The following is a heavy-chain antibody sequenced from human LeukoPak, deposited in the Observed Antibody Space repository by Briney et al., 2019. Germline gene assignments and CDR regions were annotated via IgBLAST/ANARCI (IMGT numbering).Heavy chain of an antibody. V-gene: IGHV4-38-2*02. D-gene: IGHD2-15*01. CDR3: AVTRIKRIVGGTRDYYFDY. Sequence: SETLSLTCTVSGYSISSGYYWGWIRQPPGKGLEWIGSIYHSGSTYYNPSLKSRVTMSVDTSKNQFSLKLSSVTAADTAVYYCAVTRIKRIVGGTRDYYFDYWGQGTLVTVSS. CDR2: IYHSGST. CDR1: GYSISSGYY. J-gene: IGHJ4*02.